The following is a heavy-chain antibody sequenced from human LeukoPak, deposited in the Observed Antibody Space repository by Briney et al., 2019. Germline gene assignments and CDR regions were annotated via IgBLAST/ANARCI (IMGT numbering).Heavy chain of an antibody. CDR2: MNPKSGNT. J-gene: IGHJ4*02. V-gene: IGHV1-8*01. CDR3: ARVPTLGYCDGGSCYRFDF. CDR1: AYTFTSYD. D-gene: IGHD2-15*01. Sequence: ASVTLSCTASAYTFTSYDINWVRQAPGQGLEWMGWMNPKSGNTGYAQKFQGRVSMTRDTSISTAYMELNSLRYEDTAVYYCARVPTLGYCDGGSCYRFDFWGQGTPVTVSS.